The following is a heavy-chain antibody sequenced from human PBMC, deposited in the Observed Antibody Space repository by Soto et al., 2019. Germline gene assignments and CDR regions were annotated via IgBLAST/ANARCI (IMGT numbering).Heavy chain of an antibody. Sequence: PSETLSLTCAVYGGSVNGYYWNWIRQPPGKGLEWIGEINHTGGTHYNPSLKSQVTMSVDTSKNQFSLRLSSVTAAETAIYYCATRITVFGLLIPPFDPWGQGTQVTVYS. D-gene: IGHD3-3*01. CDR3: ATRITVFGLLIPPFDP. CDR2: INHTGGT. V-gene: IGHV4-34*01. CDR1: GGSVNGYY. J-gene: IGHJ5*02.